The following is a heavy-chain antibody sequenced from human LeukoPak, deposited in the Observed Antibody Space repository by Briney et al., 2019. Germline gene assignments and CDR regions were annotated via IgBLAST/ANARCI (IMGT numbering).Heavy chain of an antibody. CDR1: GYIFTDYG. CDR3: ARGRVAVGDFLDY. J-gene: IGHJ4*02. D-gene: IGHD6-19*01. Sequence: ASVKVSCKASGYIFTDYGISWVRQAPGQGFEWMGWISGYNGNTNYAQNLQGRVTMTTDTSTSTAYMELRSLRSEDTAVYYCARGRVAVGDFLDYWGQGTLVTVSS. CDR2: ISGYNGNT. V-gene: IGHV1-18*01.